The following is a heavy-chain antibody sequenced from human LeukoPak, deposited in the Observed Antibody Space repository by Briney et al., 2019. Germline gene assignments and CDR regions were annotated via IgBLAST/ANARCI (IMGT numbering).Heavy chain of an antibody. CDR3: ARDRRRRDSGDAFDI. Sequence: PSETLSLTCTVSGGSISSYYWSWIRQPAGKGLEWIGRIYTSGSTNYNPSLKSRVTMSVDTSKNQFSLKLSSVTAADTAMYYCARDRRRRDSGDAFDIWGQGTMVTVSS. D-gene: IGHD6-25*01. CDR1: GGSISSYY. CDR2: IYTSGST. J-gene: IGHJ3*02. V-gene: IGHV4-4*07.